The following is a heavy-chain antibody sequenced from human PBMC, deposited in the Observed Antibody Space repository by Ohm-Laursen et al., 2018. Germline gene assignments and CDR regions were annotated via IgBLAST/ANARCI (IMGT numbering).Heavy chain of an antibody. CDR3: ARVYSSGWARKNWFDP. D-gene: IGHD6-19*01. CDR1: GYTFSSYD. J-gene: IGHJ5*02. V-gene: IGHV1-8*01. Sequence: ASVKVSCKASGYTFSSYDIIWVRQASGQGPEWMGWMNPNSHNTGYAQKFQGRVTMTRNTSISTAYMELSSLRSEDTAVYYCARVYSSGWARKNWFDPWGQGTLVTVSS. CDR2: MNPNSHNT.